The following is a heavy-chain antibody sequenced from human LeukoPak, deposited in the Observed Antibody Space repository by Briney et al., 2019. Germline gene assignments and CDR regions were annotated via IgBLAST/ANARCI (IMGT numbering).Heavy chain of an antibody. CDR2: ISNDGRDK. CDR1: VFTFSIYP. J-gene: IGHJ5*02. D-gene: IGHD1-1*01. Sequence: GGSLRLSCAASVFTFSIYPMHWVRQAPGKGLEGVAVISNDGRDKDHADSVKGRFTISRDNSKNTLYLQMTSMRPADTAVYYCAKDPMPFDVEISHTWFYPWGQGNLVTVSS. CDR3: AKDPMPFDVEISHTWFYP. V-gene: IGHV3-30*18.